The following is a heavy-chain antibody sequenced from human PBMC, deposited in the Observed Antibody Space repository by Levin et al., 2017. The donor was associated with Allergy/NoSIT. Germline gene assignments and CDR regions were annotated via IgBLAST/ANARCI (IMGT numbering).Heavy chain of an antibody. J-gene: IGHJ4*02. Sequence: LTGGSLRLSCAASEFTFSSYVMSWVRQAPGKGPEWVSSISDSDGSTYYADSVKGRFTISRDNAKNTLYLHMNGLRAEDTAIYYCAKRLFCAGGFCPAGPFDYWGQGTLVTVSS. CDR3: AKRLFCAGGFCPAGPFDY. CDR1: EFTFSSYV. D-gene: IGHD2-8*02. CDR2: ISDSDGST. V-gene: IGHV3-23*01.